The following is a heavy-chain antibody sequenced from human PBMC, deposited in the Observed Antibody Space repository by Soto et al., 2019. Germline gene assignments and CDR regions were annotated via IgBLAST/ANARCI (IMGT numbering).Heavy chain of an antibody. CDR3: ATMEMGGGYSYGYSPGYSSGRTYNWFDP. V-gene: IGHV3-21*01. CDR2: ISSSSSYI. Sequence: EVQLVESGGGLVKPGGSLRLSCAASGFTFSSYSMNWVRQAPGKGLEWVSSISSSSSYIYYADSVKGRCTISRDNAKNSLYMQMNSLRAEDTAVYYCATMEMGGGYSYGYSPGYSSGRTYNWFDPWGQGTLVTVSS. J-gene: IGHJ5*02. CDR1: GFTFSSYS. D-gene: IGHD5-18*01.